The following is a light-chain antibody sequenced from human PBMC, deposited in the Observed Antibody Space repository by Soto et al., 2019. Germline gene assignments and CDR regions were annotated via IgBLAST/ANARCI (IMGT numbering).Light chain of an antibody. CDR3: QQYGSSPRT. CDR2: AAS. CDR1: QSVSSSY. J-gene: IGKJ5*01. V-gene: IGKV3-20*01. Sequence: EIVLTQSPGTLSLSPGERATLSCRASQSVSSSYLAWYQQKPGQAPRLLIYAASRRATGIPDRFSGSGSGTDFSLTISSLEPGDLAVYYCQQYGSSPRTFGQGTRLEI.